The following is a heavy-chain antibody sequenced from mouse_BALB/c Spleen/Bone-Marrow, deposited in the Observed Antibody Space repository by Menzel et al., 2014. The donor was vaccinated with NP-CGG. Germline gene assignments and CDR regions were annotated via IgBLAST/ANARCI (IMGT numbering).Heavy chain of an antibody. CDR1: GFDFRTYW. J-gene: IGHJ3*01. CDR2: INPDSKTK. Sequence: EVKVVESGGGLVQPGGFLKLSCAASGFDFRTYWMSWVRQAPGKGLEWIGEINPDSKTKNYAPSLKDKFIISRDNAKNTLYLQMSKVRSEDTALYYCAGMGYYGWLAYWGQGTLVTVSA. V-gene: IGHV4-1*02. CDR3: AGMGYYGWLAY. D-gene: IGHD1-1*01.